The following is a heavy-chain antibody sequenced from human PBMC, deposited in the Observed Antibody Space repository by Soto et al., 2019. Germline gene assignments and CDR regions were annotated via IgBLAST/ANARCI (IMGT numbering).Heavy chain of an antibody. V-gene: IGHV3-48*03. D-gene: IGHD6-19*01. CDR1: GFTFSSYE. CDR2: ISSSGSSI. CDR3: ARKGIAVAGIAFDI. Sequence: EVQLVESGGGLVQPGGSLRLSCAASGFTFSSYEMNWVRQAPGKGLEWVSYISSSGSSIYYADPMKGRFTISRDNAKNSLYLLMNSMRVEDTAVYYCARKGIAVAGIAFDIWGQGTMVTVSS. J-gene: IGHJ3*02.